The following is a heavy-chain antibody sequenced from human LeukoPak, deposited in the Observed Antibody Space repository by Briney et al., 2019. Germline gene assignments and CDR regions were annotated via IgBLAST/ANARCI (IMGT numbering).Heavy chain of an antibody. V-gene: IGHV3-30*18. J-gene: IGHJ4*02. CDR2: ISYDGSNK. D-gene: IGHD4-17*01. CDR3: AKAPSFYGDFPHLLAY. CDR1: GFTFSSYG. Sequence: GRSLRLSCAASGFTFSSYGMHWVRQAPGKGLEWVAVISYDGSNKYYADSVKGRFTISRDNSKNTLYLQMNSLRAEDTAVYYCAKAPSFYGDFPHLLAYWGQGTLVTVSS.